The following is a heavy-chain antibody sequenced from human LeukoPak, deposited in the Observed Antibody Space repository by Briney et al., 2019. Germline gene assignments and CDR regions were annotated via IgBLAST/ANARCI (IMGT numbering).Heavy chain of an antibody. Sequence: GGSLRLSCAASGFTFDDYAMHWVRQAPGKGLEWVSGISWNSGSIGYADSVKGRFTISRDNAKNSLYLQMNSLRAEDTAVYYCAKDGYCSSTSCRYFDYWGQGTLVTVSS. J-gene: IGHJ4*02. CDR2: ISWNSGSI. D-gene: IGHD2-2*01. V-gene: IGHV3-9*01. CDR3: AKDGYCSSTSCRYFDY. CDR1: GFTFDDYA.